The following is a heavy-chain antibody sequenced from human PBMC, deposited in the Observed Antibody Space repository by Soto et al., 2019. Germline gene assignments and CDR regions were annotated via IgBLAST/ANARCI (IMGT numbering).Heavy chain of an antibody. CDR2: ISAYNGNT. Sequence: ASVKVSCKASGYTFTSYGISWVRQAPGQGLEWMGWISAYNGNTNYAQKLQGRVTMTTDTSTSTAYMELRSLRSDATAMYYCARRNLYCISTSCYRYYYVMAVWAQGTTVTVSS. D-gene: IGHD2-2*01. J-gene: IGHJ6*02. V-gene: IGHV1-18*01. CDR1: GYTFTSYG. CDR3: ARRNLYCISTSCYRYYYVMAV.